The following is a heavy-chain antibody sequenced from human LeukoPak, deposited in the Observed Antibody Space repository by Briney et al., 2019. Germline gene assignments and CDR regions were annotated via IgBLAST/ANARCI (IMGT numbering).Heavy chain of an antibody. J-gene: IGHJ4*02. CDR2: ISAYNGNT. Sequence: ASVKVACKASGYTFTSYGISWVRQAPGQGLEGMGWISAYNGNTNYAQKLQGRVTMTTDTSTSTAYMEVRSLRSDGTAVYYCSRGICGGDCYDDYWGQGTLVTVSS. V-gene: IGHV1-18*01. CDR1: GYTFTSYG. CDR3: SRGICGGDCYDDY. D-gene: IGHD2-21*02.